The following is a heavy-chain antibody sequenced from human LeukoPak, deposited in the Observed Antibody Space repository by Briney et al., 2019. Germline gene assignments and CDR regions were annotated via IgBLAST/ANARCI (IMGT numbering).Heavy chain of an antibody. CDR1: GFTFDDYG. CDR3: ARNYVLVGGSPGIFDY. D-gene: IGHD3/OR15-3a*01. V-gene: IGHV3-20*04. J-gene: IGHJ4*02. CDR2: INWNGGST. Sequence: PGGSLRLSCAASGFTFDDYGMSWVRQAPGKGLEWVSGINWNGGSTGYADSVKGRFTISRDNAKNSLYLQMNSLRAEDTALYYCARNYVLVGGSPGIFDYGGQEPRATVSS.